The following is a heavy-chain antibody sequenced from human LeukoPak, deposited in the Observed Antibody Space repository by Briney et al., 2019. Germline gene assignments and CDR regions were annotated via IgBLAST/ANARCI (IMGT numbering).Heavy chain of an antibody. D-gene: IGHD5-12*01. J-gene: IGHJ4*02. Sequence: SETLSLTCAVYGGSFSGYYWSWIRQPPGKGLEWIGEINHSGSTNYNPSLKSRVTISINTSKNQFSLKLSSVTAADTAVYYCARRNGQDIVATFRRRYYFDYWGQGTLVTVSS. CDR3: ARRNGQDIVATFRRRYYFDY. CDR2: INHSGST. V-gene: IGHV4-34*01. CDR1: GGSFSGYY.